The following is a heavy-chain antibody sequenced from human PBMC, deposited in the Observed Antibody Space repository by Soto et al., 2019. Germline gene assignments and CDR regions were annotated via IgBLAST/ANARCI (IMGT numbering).Heavy chain of an antibody. V-gene: IGHV4-31*03. Sequence: QVQLQESGPGLVKPSQTLSLTCTVSGGSISSGGYYWSWIRQHPGQGLEWIGYIYYSGSTYYNPSLKSRVTISVDTSKNQFSRKLSSVTAADTAVYYCAGSVVAAENWFDPWGQGTLVTVSS. J-gene: IGHJ5*02. D-gene: IGHD2-15*01. CDR2: IYYSGST. CDR1: GGSISSGGYY. CDR3: AGSVVAAENWFDP.